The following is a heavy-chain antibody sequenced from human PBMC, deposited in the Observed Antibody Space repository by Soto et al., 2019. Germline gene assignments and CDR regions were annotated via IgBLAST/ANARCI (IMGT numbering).Heavy chain of an antibody. CDR3: ANLDTWSPRPMAV. Sequence: PGGSLRLSYVASGFMFSSYAMSWVCQPPGKGLQWVASISISGGSTYYAESVKSRFTISRDNSKKTLYLEMNSLRAEDTAIYFCANLDTWSPRPMAVWGQGTSVTVSS. CDR1: GFMFSSYA. J-gene: IGHJ6*02. D-gene: IGHD3-3*01. V-gene: IGHV3-23*01. CDR2: ISISGGST.